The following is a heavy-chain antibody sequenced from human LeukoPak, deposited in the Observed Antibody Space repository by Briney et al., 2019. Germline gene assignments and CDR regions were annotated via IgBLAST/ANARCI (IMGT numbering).Heavy chain of an antibody. CDR2: IIIALNIA. J-gene: IGHJ6*02. Sequence: WASVTVSCKASGGTFSSHTISWVRQAPGQGLEWMGRIIIALNIADYAQKFQGRVTITADRSTSTAYMELSSLTSEDTAVYYCARLGDVWGQGTTVTVS. CDR1: GGTFSSHT. D-gene: IGHD7-27*01. V-gene: IGHV1-69*02. CDR3: ARLGDV.